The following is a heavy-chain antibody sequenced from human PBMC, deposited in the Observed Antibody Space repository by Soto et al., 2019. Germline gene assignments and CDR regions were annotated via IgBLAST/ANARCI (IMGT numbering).Heavy chain of an antibody. CDR3: ARLGLTTTTDFDY. CDR2: IIPIFGTA. Sequence: SVKVSCKASGGTFSSYAISWVRQAPGQGLEWMGGIIPIFGTANYAQKFQGRVTITADESTSTAYMELSSLRSEDTAVYYCARLGLTTTTDFDYWAQGTLVPVS. V-gene: IGHV1-69*13. CDR1: GGTFSSYA. D-gene: IGHD1-1*01. J-gene: IGHJ4*02.